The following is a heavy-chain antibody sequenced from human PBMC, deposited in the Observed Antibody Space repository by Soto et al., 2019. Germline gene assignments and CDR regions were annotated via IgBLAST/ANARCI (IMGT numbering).Heavy chain of an antibody. CDR1: GGSISTNNW. CDR2: MHHAGSS. D-gene: IGHD6-6*01. Sequence: PSETLSLTCVVSGGSISTNNWWNWVRQPPGKGLEWIGEMHHAGSSNYNPSLKSRLTISVDKSRNHFSLNLYSVTAADTAVYYCTRNPSSARPPYYFDSWGQGILVTVSS. J-gene: IGHJ4*02. CDR3: TRNPSSARPPYYFDS. V-gene: IGHV4-4*02.